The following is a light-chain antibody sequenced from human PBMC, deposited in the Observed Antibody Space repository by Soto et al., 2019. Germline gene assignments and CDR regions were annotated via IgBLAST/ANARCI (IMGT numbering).Light chain of an antibody. CDR3: AAWGYSLRGV. CDR2: RTD. V-gene: IGLV1-47*01. Sequence: QSALSQPPSASGAPGQRVTISCSGSSSNIGSNFVYWYQQLPGTAPKLLIYRTDQRPSGVPDRFSGSQPGASASLVISGLRSEDEADYYCAAWGYSLRGVFGGGTKVTVL. CDR1: SSNIGSNF. J-gene: IGLJ3*02.